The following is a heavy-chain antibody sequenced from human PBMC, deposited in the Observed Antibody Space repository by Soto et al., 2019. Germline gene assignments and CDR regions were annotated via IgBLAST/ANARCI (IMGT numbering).Heavy chain of an antibody. J-gene: IGHJ4*02. CDR2: IFSSEHS. Sequence: SETLSLTCNVSGASFGVHYWSWIRQPPGKGLEWIGYIFSSEHSKYNPSLKSRVTISIDTSKNQFSLKLSSVTAADTAVYYCARHHDSWGQGTQVTVSS. V-gene: IGHV4-59*08. CDR1: GASFGVHY. CDR3: ARHHDS.